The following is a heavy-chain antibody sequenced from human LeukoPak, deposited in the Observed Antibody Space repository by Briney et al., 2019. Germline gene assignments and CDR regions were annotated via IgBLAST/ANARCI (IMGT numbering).Heavy chain of an antibody. D-gene: IGHD2-8*01. V-gene: IGHV1-58*02. CDR3: AAEGCTNGVCYRAFDI. CDR2: IVVGSGNT. Sequence: SVKVSCKASGFTFTSSAMQWVRQARGQRLEWIGWIVVGSGNTNYAQKFQERVTITRDMSTSTAYMQLSSLRSEDTAVYYCAAEGCTNGVCYRAFDIWGQGTMVTVSS. CDR1: GFTFTSSA. J-gene: IGHJ3*02.